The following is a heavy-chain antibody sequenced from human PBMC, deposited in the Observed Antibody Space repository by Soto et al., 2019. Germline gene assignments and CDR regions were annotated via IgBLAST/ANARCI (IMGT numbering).Heavy chain of an antibody. CDR2: ISHSGST. D-gene: IGHD2-2*01. Sequence: QVQLQQWGAGLLKPSETLSLTCAVYGGSFSGYYWSWIRQPPVKGLEWIGEISHSGSTNYNPSLKSRVTISVDTSKNQFSLKLSSVTAADTAVYYCARWGGYCSSTSCYAKPNWFDPWGPGTLVTVSS. J-gene: IGHJ5*02. CDR3: ARWGGYCSSTSCYAKPNWFDP. CDR1: GGSFSGYY. V-gene: IGHV4-34*01.